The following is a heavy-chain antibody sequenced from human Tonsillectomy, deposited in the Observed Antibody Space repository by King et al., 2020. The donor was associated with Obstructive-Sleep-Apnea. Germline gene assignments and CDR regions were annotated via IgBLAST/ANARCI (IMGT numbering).Heavy chain of an antibody. CDR1: GGSISSSSHY. J-gene: IGHJ4*02. V-gene: IGHV4-39*07. Sequence: QLQESGPGLVKPSETLFLTCTVSGGSISSSSHYWGWIRQPLGKGLEWIGTIYYDGTTYYNPSLKSRVTISLDTSKNELSLKLRAVTAADTAVYYCAGEGYDWNDRYYFDYWGQGTLVTVSS. D-gene: IGHD1-20*01. CDR2: IYYDGTT. CDR3: AGEGYDWNDRYYFDY.